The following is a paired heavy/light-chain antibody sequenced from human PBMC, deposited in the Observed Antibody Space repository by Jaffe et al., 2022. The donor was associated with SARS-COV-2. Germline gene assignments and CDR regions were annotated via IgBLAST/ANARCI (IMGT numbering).Heavy chain of an antibody. CDR3: TRDIHP. CDR1: GFTFSDYR. Sequence: EVQLVESGGGLVKPGGSLRLSCAASGFTFSDYRMTWVRQAPGKGLEWVASISSNSVNIYYTDSVKGRFTISRDNARRSLHLQMNSLRAEDTAIYYCTRDIHPWGQGALVTVSS. CDR2: ISSNSVNI. V-gene: IGHV3-21*01. J-gene: IGHJ5*02.
Light chain of an antibody. V-gene: IGKV1-16*02. CDR3: QQYYSYPRT. CDR2: AAS. CDR1: QDIINF. Sequence: DIQMTQSPSSLSASVGDRVTITCRASQDIINFLAWFQQRPGEAPKSLIYAASTLQSWVPSKFSGSGSGTHFTLTISSLQPEDFATYFCQQYYSYPRTFGQGTKVEI. J-gene: IGKJ1*01.